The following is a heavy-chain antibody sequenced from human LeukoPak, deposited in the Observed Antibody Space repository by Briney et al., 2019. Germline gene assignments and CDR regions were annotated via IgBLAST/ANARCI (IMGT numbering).Heavy chain of an antibody. Sequence: SETLSLTCTVSGGSISSGTHYYNWIRQPPGKGLEWIGEINHSGSTNYNPSLKSRVTISVDTSKNQFSLKLSSVTAADTAVYYCARGSLYYYDSSGYLDYWGQGTLVTVSS. V-gene: IGHV4-39*07. CDR3: ARGSLYYYDSSGYLDY. CDR1: GGSISSGTHY. D-gene: IGHD3-22*01. CDR2: INHSGST. J-gene: IGHJ4*02.